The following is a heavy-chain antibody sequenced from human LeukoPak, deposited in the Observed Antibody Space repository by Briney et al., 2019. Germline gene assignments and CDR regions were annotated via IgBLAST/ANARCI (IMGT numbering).Heavy chain of an antibody. CDR3: ARELGSSWPYGMDV. V-gene: IGHV4-61*08. J-gene: IGHJ6*02. CDR1: GGSIYGGGYY. D-gene: IGHD6-13*01. Sequence: SETLSLTCTVSGGSIYGGGYYWSWIRQPPGKGLEWIGYIYYSGGTNYNPSLKSRVTISVDTSKNQFSLKLRFVTAADTAIYYCARELGSSWPYGMDVWGQGTTVTVSS. CDR2: IYYSGGT.